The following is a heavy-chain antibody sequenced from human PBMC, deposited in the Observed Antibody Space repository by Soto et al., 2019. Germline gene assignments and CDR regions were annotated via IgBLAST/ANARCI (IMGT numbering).Heavy chain of an antibody. CDR1: GFTFDDYA. Sequence: EVQLVESGGGLVQPGGSLRLSCAASGFTFDDYAMHWVRQAPGKGLEWVSGISWNSGSKGYADSVKGRFTISRDNAQKYLVLEANGLGAGGTALYLCGEEVTYCSGRSDDRWGQRTLVTVS. V-gene: IGHV3-9*01. J-gene: IGHJ5*02. CDR3: GEEVTYCSGRSDDR. CDR2: ISWNSGSK. D-gene: IGHD3-10*01.